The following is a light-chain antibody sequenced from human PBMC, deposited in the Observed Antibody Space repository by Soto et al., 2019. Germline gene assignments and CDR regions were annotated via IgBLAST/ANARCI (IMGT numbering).Light chain of an antibody. CDR3: QQYGRP. CDR2: GAS. CDR1: QSVSSSY. V-gene: IGKV3-20*01. J-gene: IGKJ1*01. Sequence: EIVLTQSPGTLSFSPFERDTHSCRASQSVSSSYLAWYQQKPGQAPRLLIHGASSRATGIPDRFSGSGSGTDFTLTISRLEPEDFAVYYCQQYGRPFGQGTKVDIK.